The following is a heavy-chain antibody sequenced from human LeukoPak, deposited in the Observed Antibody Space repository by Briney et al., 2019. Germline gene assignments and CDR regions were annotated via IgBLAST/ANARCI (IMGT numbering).Heavy chain of an antibody. Sequence: GGSLRLSCAVSGFAFSSSWIHWVRQAPGKGLVWVSHIKTDGSTTAYADSVKGRFTIARDNVKNTLYLQINSLKAEDTGVYYCARGNQRLPRSTPDYWGQGTLVAVSS. V-gene: IGHV3-74*01. J-gene: IGHJ4*02. CDR1: GFAFSSSW. CDR3: ARGNQRLPRSTPDY. CDR2: IKTDGSTT. D-gene: IGHD2-15*01.